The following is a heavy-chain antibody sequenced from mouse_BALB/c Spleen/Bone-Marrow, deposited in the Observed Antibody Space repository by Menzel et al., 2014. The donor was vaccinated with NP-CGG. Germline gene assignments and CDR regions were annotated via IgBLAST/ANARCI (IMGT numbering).Heavy chain of an antibody. Sequence: EVKVEESGGGLVQPGGSLRLSCAPSGFTSTDYYMSWVRQPPGKALEWLGFIRNKANGYTTEYSASVKGRFTISRDNSQSILYLQMNTLRAEDSATYYCARDDYYAMDYWGQGTSVTVSS. CDR2: IRNKANGYTT. V-gene: IGHV7-3*02. J-gene: IGHJ4*01. CDR3: ARDDYYAMDY. CDR1: GFTSTDYY.